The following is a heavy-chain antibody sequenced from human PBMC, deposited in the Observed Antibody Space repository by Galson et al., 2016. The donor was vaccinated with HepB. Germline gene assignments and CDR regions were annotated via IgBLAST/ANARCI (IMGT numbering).Heavy chain of an antibody. CDR2: IYYSGTT. CDR1: SGSVSDNSYY. Sequence: SETLSLTCAVSSGSVSDNSYYWGWIRQPPGKGLEWMGSIYYSGTTYYNPSLKSRVTISVDRSKNQFSLKLSSVTAADTAVYFCARTRGGRDAFDMWGQGTMVTVSS. D-gene: IGHD3-10*01. V-gene: IGHV4-39*01. CDR3: ARTRGGRDAFDM. J-gene: IGHJ3*02.